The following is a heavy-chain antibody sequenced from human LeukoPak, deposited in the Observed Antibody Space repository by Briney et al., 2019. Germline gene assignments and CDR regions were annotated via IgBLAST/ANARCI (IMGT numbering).Heavy chain of an antibody. D-gene: IGHD2-8*01. CDR2: IWFDKNQ. V-gene: IGHV3-33*01. CDR3: ARDRHCVNGVCHSPPGMDV. J-gene: IGHJ6*02. CDR1: GFILNDYG. Sequence: GGSLRLSCAASGFILNDYGMHWVRQAPGKGLEWVADIWFDKNQHFADSVKGRFAISRDNSKNTVYLQINSLRAGDTAVYYCARDRHCVNGVCHSPPGMDVWGQGTTVTVSS.